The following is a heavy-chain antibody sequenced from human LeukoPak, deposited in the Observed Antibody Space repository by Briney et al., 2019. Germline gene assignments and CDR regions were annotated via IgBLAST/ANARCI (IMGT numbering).Heavy chain of an antibody. Sequence: PGGSLRLSCAAPGFSFSSYWMGWVRQAPGKGLEWVAHIKRDGSQKYYLDSVKGRFTISRDNAKNSLYLQMNSLRVEDTAVYYCARLGLEVGGPNWFDPWGQGTLVTVSS. D-gene: IGHD1-1*01. J-gene: IGHJ5*02. CDR1: GFSFSSYW. V-gene: IGHV3-7*01. CDR3: ARLGLEVGGPNWFDP. CDR2: IKRDGSQK.